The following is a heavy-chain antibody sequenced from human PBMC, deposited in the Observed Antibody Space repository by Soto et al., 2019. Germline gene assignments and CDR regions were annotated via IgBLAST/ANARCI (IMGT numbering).Heavy chain of an antibody. CDR2: IWYDGSNK. V-gene: IGHV3-33*01. D-gene: IGHD3-22*01. CDR1: GFTFSSYG. CDR3: ARGLTYYYDSSGYYGY. Sequence: QVQLVESGGGVVQPGRSLRLSCAASGFTFSSYGMHWVRQAPGKGLEWVAVIWYDGSNKYYADSVKGRFTISRDTSKNTLYLQMNSLRAEDRAVYYCARGLTYYYDSSGYYGYWGQGTLVTVSS. J-gene: IGHJ4*02.